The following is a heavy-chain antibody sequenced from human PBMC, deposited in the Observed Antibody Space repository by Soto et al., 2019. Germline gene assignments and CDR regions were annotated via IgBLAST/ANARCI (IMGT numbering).Heavy chain of an antibody. CDR2: IIPMLGIA. D-gene: IGHD2-2*01. J-gene: IGHJ1*01. CDR1: GATFSTYT. Sequence: QVQLVQSGAEVKKPGSSVKVSCRASGATFSTYTIIWVRQAPGQGLEWVGRIIPMLGIANYAQRFQGRVTITADKSTSTAYMELSSLRSEDTAVYYCPRDRDQLPTDWGQGTLVTVSS. CDR3: PRDRDQLPTD. V-gene: IGHV1-69*02.